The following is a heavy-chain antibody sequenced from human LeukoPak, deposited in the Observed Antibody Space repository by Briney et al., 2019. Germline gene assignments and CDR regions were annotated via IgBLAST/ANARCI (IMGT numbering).Heavy chain of an antibody. CDR3: ARSEYYFDY. CDR1: GGSISSYY. V-gene: IGHV4-4*09. Sequence: SETLSLTCTVSGGSISSYYWSWIRQPPGKGLEWIGYIYTSGSTNYNPSLKSRVTISVDTSKNQFSLELSSVTAADTAVYYCARSEYYFDYWGQGTLVTVSS. J-gene: IGHJ4*02. CDR2: IYTSGST.